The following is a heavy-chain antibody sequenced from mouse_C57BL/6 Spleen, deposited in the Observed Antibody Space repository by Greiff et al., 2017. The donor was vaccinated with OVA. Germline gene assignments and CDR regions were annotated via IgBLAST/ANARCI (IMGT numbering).Heavy chain of an antibody. CDR1: GYSITSGYY. J-gene: IGHJ4*01. CDR2: ISYDGSN. V-gene: IGHV3-6*01. Sequence: EVKLVESGPGLVKPSQSLSLTCSVTGYSITSGYYWNWIRQFPGNKLEWMGYISYDGSNNYNPSLKNRISITRDTSKNQFFLKLNSVTTEDTATYYCAREDDYDHAMDYWGQGTSVTVSS. CDR3: AREDDYDHAMDY. D-gene: IGHD2-4*01.